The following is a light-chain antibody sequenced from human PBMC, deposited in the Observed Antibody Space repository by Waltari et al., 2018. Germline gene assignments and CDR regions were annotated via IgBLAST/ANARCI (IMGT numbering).Light chain of an antibody. J-gene: IGLJ3*02. Sequence: QSALTQPPSASGSPGQSVAISCTGTSSDVGGYNYVSWYQQYPGKAPKLIIYGVDKRPAGVPDRFSGSRSGNTASLTVSGLQAEDEADYFCSSYAGFNNLVFGRGTKVTVL. V-gene: IGLV2-8*01. CDR1: SSDVGGYNY. CDR3: SSYAGFNNLV. CDR2: GVD.